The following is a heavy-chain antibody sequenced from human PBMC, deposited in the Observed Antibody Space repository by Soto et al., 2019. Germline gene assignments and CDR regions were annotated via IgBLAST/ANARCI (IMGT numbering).Heavy chain of an antibody. Sequence: PGGSLRLSCAASGFTFSSYGMHWVRQAPGKGLEWVAVISYDGSNKYYADSVKGRFTISRDNSKNTLYLQMNSLRAEDTAVYYCATTRYYGDYPSPFHYWGQGTLVTVS. V-gene: IGHV3-30*03. CDR3: ATTRYYGDYPSPFHY. D-gene: IGHD4-17*01. CDR2: ISYDGSNK. CDR1: GFTFSSYG. J-gene: IGHJ4*02.